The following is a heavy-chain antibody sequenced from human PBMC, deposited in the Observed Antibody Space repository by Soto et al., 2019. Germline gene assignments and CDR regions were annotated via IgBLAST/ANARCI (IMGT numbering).Heavy chain of an antibody. D-gene: IGHD3-10*01. Sequence: GGSLRLSCAASGFTFSSYAMHWVRQAPGKGLEWVAVISYDGSNKYYADSVKGRFTISRDNSNNTLYLQMNSLRAEDAAVDYCERASGIAGSGSSYGMDVWGQGTMVTVSS. CDR1: GFTFSSYA. CDR3: ERASGIAGSGSSYGMDV. J-gene: IGHJ6*02. CDR2: ISYDGSNK. V-gene: IGHV3-30*04.